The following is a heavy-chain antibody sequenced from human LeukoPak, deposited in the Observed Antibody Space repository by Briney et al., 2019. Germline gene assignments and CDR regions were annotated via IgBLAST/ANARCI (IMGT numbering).Heavy chain of an antibody. J-gene: IGHJ2*01. CDR1: GGSISSYY. V-gene: IGHV4-59*01. CDR2: TSYSGST. Sequence: SETLSLTCTVSGGSISSYYWSWIRQPPGKRLEWIGYTSYSGSTDYNPSLKSRVTMSVDTSKNQFSLKLSSVTVADTAVYYCGRRTYYDTLTGYTYWYFDLWGRGTLVTVSS. CDR3: GRRTYYDTLTGYTYWYFDL. D-gene: IGHD3-9*01.